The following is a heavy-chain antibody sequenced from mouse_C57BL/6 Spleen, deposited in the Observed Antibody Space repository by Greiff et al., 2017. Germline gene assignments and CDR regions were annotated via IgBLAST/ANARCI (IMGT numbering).Heavy chain of an antibody. CDR1: GFSLTSYG. CDR2: IWRGGIT. D-gene: IGHD1-1*01. CDR3: AKKDGSSYDYYAMDY. V-gene: IGHV2-5*01. Sequence: QVQLQQSGPGLVQPSQSLSITCTVSGFSLTSYGVHWVRQSPGKGLEWLGVIWRGGITDYNAAFMSRLSITKDNSKSQVFFKMNSLQADDTAIYYCAKKDGSSYDYYAMDYWGQGTSVTVSS. J-gene: IGHJ4*01.